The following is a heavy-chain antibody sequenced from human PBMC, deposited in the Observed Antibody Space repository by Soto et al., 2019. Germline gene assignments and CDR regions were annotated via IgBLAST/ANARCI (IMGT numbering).Heavy chain of an antibody. D-gene: IGHD2-8*01. CDR3: ARGDPYCTNCVCYYYGMDV. CDR1: GFTVSSYG. Sequence: QVQLVESGGGVVQPGRSLRLSCAASGFTVSSYGMHWVRQAPGRGLEWVAVIWYDGSNKYYADSVQCRFTISRNNSKNTLYLQMNSLRAEDTAVYYCARGDPYCTNCVCYYYGMDVWGQGTTVTVSS. CDR2: IWYDGSNK. V-gene: IGHV3-33*01. J-gene: IGHJ6*02.